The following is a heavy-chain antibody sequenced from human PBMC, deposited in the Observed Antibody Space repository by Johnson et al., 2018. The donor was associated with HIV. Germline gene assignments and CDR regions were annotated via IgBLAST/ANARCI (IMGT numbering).Heavy chain of an antibody. CDR2: ISYDGSNK. CDR3: ARVVSVAVAGSRQGAVVAFDM. Sequence: QMLLVESGGGVVQPGRSLRLSCAASGFTFSSYAMHWVRQAPGKGLEWVAVISYDGSNKYYADSVKGRFTISRDNSKNTLYLQMNSLRGEDTALYYCARVVSVAVAGSRQGAVVAFDMWGQGTMVTVAS. CDR1: GFTFSSYA. J-gene: IGHJ3*02. V-gene: IGHV3-30-3*01. D-gene: IGHD6-19*01.